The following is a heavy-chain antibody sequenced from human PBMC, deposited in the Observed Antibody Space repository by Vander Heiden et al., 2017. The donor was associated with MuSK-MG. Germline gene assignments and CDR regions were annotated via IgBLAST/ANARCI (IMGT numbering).Heavy chain of an antibody. V-gene: IGHV4-59*01. D-gene: IGHD3-10*01. Sequence: QVQLQESGPGLVKPSETLSLTCTVAGGSISSYYGSWLRQPPGKGLEWSGYIYYSGSTNYNPSLKSRVTISVDTSKNQFSLKLSSVTAADTAVYYCARAPMFTMVRGVIILYNWFDPWGQGTLVTVSS. CDR2: IYYSGST. J-gene: IGHJ5*02. CDR1: GGSISSYY. CDR3: ARAPMFTMVRGVIILYNWFDP.